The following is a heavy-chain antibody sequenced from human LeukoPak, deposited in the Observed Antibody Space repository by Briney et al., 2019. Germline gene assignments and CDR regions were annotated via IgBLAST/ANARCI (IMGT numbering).Heavy chain of an antibody. V-gene: IGHV3-30*18. J-gene: IGHJ4*02. CDR3: AKDYGSGFLAGGDY. CDR1: GFTFSSYG. Sequence: GGSLRLSCAASGFTFSSYGMHWVRQAPGKGLEWVAVISHDGSNKYYADSVKGRFTISRDNSKNTLYLQMNSLRAEGTAVYYCAKDYGSGFLAGGDYWGQGTLVTVSS. D-gene: IGHD3-10*01. CDR2: ISHDGSNK.